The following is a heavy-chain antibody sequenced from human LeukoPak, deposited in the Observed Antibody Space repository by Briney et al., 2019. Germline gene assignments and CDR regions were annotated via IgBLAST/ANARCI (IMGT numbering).Heavy chain of an antibody. Sequence: ASVKVSCKASGYTFTSYGISWVRLAPGQGLEWMGWISAYNGNTNYAQKLQGRVTMTTDTSTSTAYMELRSLRSDDTAVYYCARDLRYCSGGSCYSEAFDIWGQGTMVTVSS. CDR1: GYTFTSYG. CDR3: ARDLRYCSGGSCYSEAFDI. V-gene: IGHV1-18*01. CDR2: ISAYNGNT. D-gene: IGHD2-15*01. J-gene: IGHJ3*02.